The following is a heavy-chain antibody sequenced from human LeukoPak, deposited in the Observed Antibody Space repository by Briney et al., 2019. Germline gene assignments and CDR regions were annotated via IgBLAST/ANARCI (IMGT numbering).Heavy chain of an antibody. CDR3: AREGIAVAGSFDY. D-gene: IGHD6-19*01. J-gene: IGHJ4*02. CDR1: GFTFSSYA. Sequence: PGGSLRLSCTASGFTFSSYALHWVRQAPGKGLEGRGVISYDGSNKYYADSVKGRSTISRDNSKNTLYLQMNSIRAEAAAVYYCAREGIAVAGSFDYWGQGTLVTVSS. V-gene: IGHV3-30-3*01. CDR2: ISYDGSNK.